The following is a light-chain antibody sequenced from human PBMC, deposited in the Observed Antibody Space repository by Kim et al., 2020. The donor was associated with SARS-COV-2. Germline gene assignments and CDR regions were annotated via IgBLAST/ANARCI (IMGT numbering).Light chain of an antibody. J-gene: IGLJ2*01. V-gene: IGLV3-1*01. CDR2: QDS. Sequence: VSPGQTGSITCSGDKLGDKYACWYQQRPGQSTVLVIYQDSKRPSGIPERFSGSTSGNTATLTISGTQAMDEADYYCQAWDSSTVVFGGGTQLTVL. CDR3: QAWDSSTVV. CDR1: KLGDKY.